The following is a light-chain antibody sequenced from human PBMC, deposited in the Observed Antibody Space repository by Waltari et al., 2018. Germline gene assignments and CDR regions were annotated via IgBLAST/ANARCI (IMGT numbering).Light chain of an antibody. J-gene: IGKJ4*01. CDR1: QAVPLNY. CDR2: GAS. Sequence: EIVLTPYPVTLSLPPGARATLYCRASQAVPLNYLAWYQHKPGQPPRLLIYGASNRATGIPDRFSGSESGTDFTLTIRRLEPEDFAVYYCQQYATSPLTFGGGTKVEIK. CDR3: QQYATSPLT. V-gene: IGKV3-20*01.